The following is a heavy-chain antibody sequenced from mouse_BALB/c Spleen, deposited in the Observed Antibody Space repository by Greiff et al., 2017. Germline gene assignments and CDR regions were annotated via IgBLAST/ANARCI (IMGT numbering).Heavy chain of an antibody. V-gene: IGHV1-63*02. D-gene: IGHD2-1*01. J-gene: IGHJ4*01. CDR2: IYPGGGYT. CDR3: ADFYYGNSPYAMDY. CDR1: GYTFTNYW. Sequence: QVQLQQSGAELVRPGTSVKISCKASGYTFTNYWLGWVKQRPGHGLEWIGDIYPGGGYTNYNEKFKGKATLTADTSSSTAYMQLSSLTSEDSAVYFCADFYYGNSPYAMDYWGQGTSVTVSS.